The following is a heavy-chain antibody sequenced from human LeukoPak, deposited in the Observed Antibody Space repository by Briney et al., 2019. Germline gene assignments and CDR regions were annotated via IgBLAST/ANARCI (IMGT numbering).Heavy chain of an antibody. CDR2: IYSDGST. V-gene: IGHV4-59*01. CDR3: ARVLSTGRSDY. D-gene: IGHD2-8*02. Sequence: PSETLSLTCTVSGGSINTYYWSWIRHPLGKGLEWLGYIYSDGSTNYNPSLKSRLTISVDTSKNQFSLKLSSVIPADTAVYYCARVLSTGRSDYWGQGTLVTVSS. CDR1: GGSINTYY. J-gene: IGHJ4*02.